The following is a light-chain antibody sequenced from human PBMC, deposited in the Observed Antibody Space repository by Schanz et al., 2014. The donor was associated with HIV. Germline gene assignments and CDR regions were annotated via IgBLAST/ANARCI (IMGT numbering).Light chain of an antibody. CDR1: QGISSY. Sequence: IRMTQSPSSLSASVGDRVTITCRASQGISSYLPWYHQEPAKAPKLLIYDAFTLQTGVPSRFSGSGSGTHFTLTISSLQPEDFATYYCQQTNTYPLTFGGGTKVEI. J-gene: IGKJ4*01. V-gene: IGKV1-9*01. CDR3: QQTNTYPLT. CDR2: DAF.